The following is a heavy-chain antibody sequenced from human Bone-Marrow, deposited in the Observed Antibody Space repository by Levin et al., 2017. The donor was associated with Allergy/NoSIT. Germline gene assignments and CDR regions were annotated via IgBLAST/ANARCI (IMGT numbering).Heavy chain of an antibody. Sequence: GESLKISCAASGFTFRDYAMHWVRQAPGKGLEWVSLMSGTGSTIYADSVKGRFTISRDSSKSTLYLQMNSLRDDDTAIYFCAKDHYDFLSGYVGWGPKPGRNYRMDVWGLGTPVTVSS. V-gene: IGHV3-23*01. J-gene: IGHJ6*03. CDR1: GFTFRDYA. D-gene: IGHD3/OR15-3a*01. CDR2: MSGTGST. CDR3: AKDHYDFLSGYVGWGPKPGRNYRMDV.